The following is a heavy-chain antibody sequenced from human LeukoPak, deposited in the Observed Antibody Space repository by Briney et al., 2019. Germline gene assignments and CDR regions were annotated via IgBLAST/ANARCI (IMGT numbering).Heavy chain of an antibody. V-gene: IGHV4-59*01. CDR1: GGSISNYY. D-gene: IGHD6-19*01. CDR3: ARFPGSGWDYFDY. J-gene: IGHJ4*02. CDR2: IYYSGST. Sequence: SETLSLTCTVSGGSISNYYWTWIRQPPGKGLEWIGYIYYSGSTNYNPSLKSRVTISLDTSKNQFSLKLSSVTAADTAVYYCARFPGSGWDYFDYWGQGTLVTVSS.